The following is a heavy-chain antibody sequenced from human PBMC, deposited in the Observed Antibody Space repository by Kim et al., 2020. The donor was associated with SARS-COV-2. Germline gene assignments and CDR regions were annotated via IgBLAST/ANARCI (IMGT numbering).Heavy chain of an antibody. D-gene: IGHD2-21*02. V-gene: IGHV4-39*07. CDR1: GGSISSSSYY. Sequence: SETLSLTCTVSGGSISSSSYYWGWIRQPPGKGLEWIGSIYYSGSTYYNPSLKSRVTISVDTSKNQFSLKLSSVTAADTAVYYCARGISGTASGAFDIWG. J-gene: IGHJ3*02. CDR2: IYYSGST. CDR3: ARGISGTASGAFDI.